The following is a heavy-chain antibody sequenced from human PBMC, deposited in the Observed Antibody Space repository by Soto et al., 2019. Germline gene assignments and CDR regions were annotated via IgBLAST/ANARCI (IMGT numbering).Heavy chain of an antibody. CDR1: GGSFSGYY. CDR2: INHSGST. J-gene: IGHJ4*02. V-gene: IGHV4-34*01. D-gene: IGHD2-15*01. Sequence: QVQLQQWGAGLLKPSETLSLTCAVYGGSFSGYYWSWIRQPPGKGLEWIGEINHSGSTNYNPSLKSRVTISVDTSKNQFSLKLSSVTAADTAVYYCAREVNCSGGSCSRSPDFWGQGNLVTVSS. CDR3: AREVNCSGGSCSRSPDF.